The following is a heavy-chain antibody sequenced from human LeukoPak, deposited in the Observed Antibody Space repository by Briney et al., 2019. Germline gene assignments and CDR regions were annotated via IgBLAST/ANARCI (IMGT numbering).Heavy chain of an antibody. CDR3: ARYDCSSTSCYTGRYYYYGMDV. J-gene: IGHJ6*02. CDR1: GGTFSSYA. D-gene: IGHD2-2*02. V-gene: IGHV1-69*04. Sequence: SVEVSCKASGGTFSSYAISWVRQAPGQGLEWMGRIIPILGIANYAQKFQGRVTITADKSTSTAYMELSSLRSEDTAVYYCARYDCSSTSCYTGRYYYYGMDVWGQGTTVTVSS. CDR2: IIPILGIA.